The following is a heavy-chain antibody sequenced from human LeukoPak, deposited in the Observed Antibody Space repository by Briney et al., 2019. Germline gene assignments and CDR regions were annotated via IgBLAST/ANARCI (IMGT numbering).Heavy chain of an antibody. CDR1: GYTFTSYY. Sequence: GASVKVSCKASGYTFTSYYMHWVRQAPGQGLEWMGIINPSGGSTSYAQKFQGRVTMTRDMSTSTVYMELSSLRSEDTAVYYCARDSARTHQAGYCSSTSCRPNNWFDPWGQGTLVTVSS. D-gene: IGHD2-2*01. CDR2: INPSGGST. CDR3: ARDSARTHQAGYCSSTSCRPNNWFDP. V-gene: IGHV1-46*01. J-gene: IGHJ5*02.